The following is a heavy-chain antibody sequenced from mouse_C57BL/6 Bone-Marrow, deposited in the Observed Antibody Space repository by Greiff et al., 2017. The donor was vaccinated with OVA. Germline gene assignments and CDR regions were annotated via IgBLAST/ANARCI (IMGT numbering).Heavy chain of an antibody. CDR3: TARQLRLPSMDY. V-gene: IGHV6-3*01. CDR1: GFTFSNYW. J-gene: IGHJ4*01. CDR2: IRLKSDNYAT. Sequence: EVKLMESGGGLVQPGGSMKLSCVASGFTFSNYWMNWVRQSPEKGLEWVAQIRLKSDNYATHYAESVKGRFTISRDDSKSSVYLQMNNLRAEDTGIYYCTARQLRLPSMDYWGQGTSVTVSS. D-gene: IGHD3-2*02.